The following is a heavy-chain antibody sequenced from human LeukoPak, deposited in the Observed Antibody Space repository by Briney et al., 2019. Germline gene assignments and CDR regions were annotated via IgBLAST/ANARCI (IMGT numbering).Heavy chain of an antibody. Sequence: KASETLSLTCTVSGDSISSGDYLWNWIRQPPGKGLEWIGYIHYSGNNYYNPSLKSRVTLSVDTSKNQLSLKLNSVTAADTAVYYCSKFSRVTTSNPGMNAFEIWGQGTMVTVSS. J-gene: IGHJ3*02. V-gene: IGHV4-30-4*03. D-gene: IGHD4-17*01. CDR1: GDSISSGDYL. CDR2: IHYSGNN. CDR3: SKFSRVTTSNPGMNAFEI.